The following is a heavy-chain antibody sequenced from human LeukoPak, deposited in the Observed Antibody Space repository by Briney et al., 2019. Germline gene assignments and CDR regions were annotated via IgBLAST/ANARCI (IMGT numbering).Heavy chain of an antibody. CDR3: ARNAPEGLDY. CDR1: GGSISSSSYY. CDR2: IYNRGGT. J-gene: IGHJ4*02. Sequence: SETLSLTCTVSGGSISSSSYYWGWIRQPAGRGLEWIGRIYNRGGTDYNPSLKSRITISLDTSKNQFSLKLNSMTAADTAVYYCARNAPEGLDYWGQGTLVTVSS. V-gene: IGHV4-61*02. D-gene: IGHD2-2*01.